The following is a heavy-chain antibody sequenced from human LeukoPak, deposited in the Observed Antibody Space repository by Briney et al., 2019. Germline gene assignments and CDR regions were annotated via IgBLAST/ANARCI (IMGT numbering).Heavy chain of an antibody. J-gene: IGHJ4*02. CDR1: GFTFSSYN. V-gene: IGHV3-21*04. CDR2: ITSSSSYI. Sequence: GGSLRLSCAASGFTFSSYNMNWVRQAPGKGLEWVSSITSSSSYIYYADSVKGRFTISRDNAKNSLYLQMNSLRAEDTALYYCAKSSGYDSGYFDYWGQGTLVTVSS. CDR3: AKSSGYDSGYFDY. D-gene: IGHD5-12*01.